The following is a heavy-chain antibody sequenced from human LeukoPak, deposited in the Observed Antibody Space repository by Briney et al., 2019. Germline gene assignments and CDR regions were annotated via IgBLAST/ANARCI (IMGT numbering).Heavy chain of an antibody. CDR3: AKDFRIGYSAHFDY. CDR2: IYENGGTT. CDR1: GFTFRSHA. V-gene: IGHV3-23*01. Sequence: PGGSLRLSCVGSGFTFRSHAMSWVRQAPEKGLEFVSGIYENGGTTYYADSVKGRFSISRDNSKNTLYLQMDSLRGEDTAVYYCAKDFRIGYSAHFDYWGQGAPVTVSS. D-gene: IGHD2-21*01. J-gene: IGHJ4*02.